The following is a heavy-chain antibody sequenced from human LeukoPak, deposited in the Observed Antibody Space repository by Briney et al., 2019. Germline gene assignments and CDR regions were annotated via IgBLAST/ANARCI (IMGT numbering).Heavy chain of an antibody. Sequence: GGSLRLSCAASGFTFSSYSMNWGRQAPGKGLEWVSSISSSSYIYYADSVKGRFTISRDNAKNSLYLQMNSLRAEDTAVYYCARLRREYYYYGMDVWGQGTTVTVSS. V-gene: IGHV3-21*01. CDR1: GFTFSSYS. CDR3: ARLRREYYYYGMDV. J-gene: IGHJ6*02. CDR2: ISSSSYI.